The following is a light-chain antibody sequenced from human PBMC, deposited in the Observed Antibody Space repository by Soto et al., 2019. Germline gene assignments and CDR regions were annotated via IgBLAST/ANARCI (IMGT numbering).Light chain of an antibody. V-gene: IGKV2-24*01. CDR2: MMS. CDR1: QSVVHSDGNTY. CDR3: MQATQAYT. Sequence: DIVLTQTPLSSPVTLGQPASISFRSSQSVVHSDGNTYLTWLQQRPGQPPRLLIYMMSNRFSGVPDRFIGSGAGTDFTLKISRVEADDVGVYYCMQATQAYTFGQGTKLEIK. J-gene: IGKJ2*01.